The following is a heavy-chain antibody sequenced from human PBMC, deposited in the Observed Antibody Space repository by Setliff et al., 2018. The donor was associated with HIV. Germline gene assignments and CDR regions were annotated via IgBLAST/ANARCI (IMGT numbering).Heavy chain of an antibody. J-gene: IGHJ4*02. CDR2: IAYHGNWH. CDR1: GFTLTDYP. CDR3: ARENNFDY. Sequence: GGSLRLSCAASGFTLTDYPMHWVRQAPGKGLEWVAGIAYHGNWHDYAASVKGRFTISRDTSRNTLYLQMNSLRVEDSALYYCARENNFDYWGQGTLVTVSS. V-gene: IGHV3-30*04.